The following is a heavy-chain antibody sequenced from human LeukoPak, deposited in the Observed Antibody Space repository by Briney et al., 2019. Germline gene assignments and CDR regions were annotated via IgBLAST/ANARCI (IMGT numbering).Heavy chain of an antibody. CDR1: GFTFSSYW. J-gene: IGHJ4*02. CDR2: INADGSST. V-gene: IGHV3-74*01. CDR3: APSSLTYSSGWYGH. D-gene: IGHD6-19*01. Sequence: GGSLRLSCAASGFTFSSYWMHWVRQAPGKGLVWVSRINADGSSTSYADSVKGRFTISRDNAKNTLYLQMNSLRAEDTAVYYCAPSSLTYSSGWYGHWGQGTLVTVSS.